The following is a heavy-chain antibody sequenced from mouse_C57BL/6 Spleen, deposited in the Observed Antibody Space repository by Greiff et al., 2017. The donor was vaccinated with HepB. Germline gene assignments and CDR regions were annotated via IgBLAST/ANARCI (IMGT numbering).Heavy chain of an antibody. D-gene: IGHD4-1*01. CDR1: GFTFSDYY. Sequence: EVQVVESGGGLVQPGGSLKLSCAASGFTFSDYYMYWVRQTPEKRLEWVAYISNGGGSTYYPDTVKGRFTISRDNAKNTLYLQMSRLKSEDTAMYYCARPLTGTGERYFDVWGTGTTVTVSS. CDR2: ISNGGGST. V-gene: IGHV5-12*01. CDR3: ARPLTGTGERYFDV. J-gene: IGHJ1*03.